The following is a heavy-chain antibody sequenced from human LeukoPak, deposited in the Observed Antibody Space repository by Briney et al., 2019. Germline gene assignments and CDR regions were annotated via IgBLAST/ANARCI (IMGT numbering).Heavy chain of an antibody. D-gene: IGHD1-7*01. Sequence: SETLSLTCTVSGGSLSGYYWSWIRQPPGKGLEWIGYIYTSGSTNYNPSLKSRVTISVDTSKNQFSLKLSSVTAADTAVYYCARGNYVDWFDPWGQGTQVTVSS. J-gene: IGHJ5*02. CDR2: IYTSGST. CDR1: GGSLSGYY. V-gene: IGHV4-4*09. CDR3: ARGNYVDWFDP.